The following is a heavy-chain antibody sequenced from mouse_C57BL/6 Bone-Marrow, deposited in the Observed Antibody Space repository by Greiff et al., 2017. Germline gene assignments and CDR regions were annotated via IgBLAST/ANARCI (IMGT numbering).Heavy chain of an antibody. CDR2: IDPSDSYT. CDR3: ARDCYYWFAY. D-gene: IGHD2-3*01. CDR1: GYTFTSYW. J-gene: IGHJ3*01. Sequence: VQLQQPGAELVRPGTSVKLSCKASGYTFTSYWMNWVKQRPGQGLEWIGVIDPSDSYTNYNQKFKGKATLTVDTSSSTAYMQLSSLASEDSAVYYCARDCYYWFAYWGQGTLVTVSA. V-gene: IGHV1-59*01.